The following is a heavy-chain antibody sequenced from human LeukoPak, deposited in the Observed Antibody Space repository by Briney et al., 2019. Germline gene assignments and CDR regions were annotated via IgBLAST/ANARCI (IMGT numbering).Heavy chain of an antibody. CDR1: GFTVSSNY. CDR3: ARDTHSSGWNWFDP. J-gene: IGHJ5*02. D-gene: IGHD6-19*01. V-gene: IGHV3-66*01. Sequence: PGGSLRLSCAASGFTVSSNYMSWVRQAPGKGLEWVSVIYSGGSTYYADSVKGRFAISRDSSKNTLYLQMNSLRAGDTAVYYCARDTHSSGWNWFDPWGQGTLVTVSS. CDR2: IYSGGST.